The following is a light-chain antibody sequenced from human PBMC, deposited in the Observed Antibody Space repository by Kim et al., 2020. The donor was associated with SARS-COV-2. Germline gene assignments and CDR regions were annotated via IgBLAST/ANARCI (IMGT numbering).Light chain of an antibody. CDR2: DAS. V-gene: IGKV3-11*01. Sequence: SVSPGERATRSCRASQSVGNSLAWYQQKPGQAPRLVIYDASNRATGIPVRFSGGGSGTDFTLTISSLEPDDFAVYYCQQRRNLISFGQGTRLEIK. CDR3: QQRRNLIS. CDR1: QSVGNS. J-gene: IGKJ5*01.